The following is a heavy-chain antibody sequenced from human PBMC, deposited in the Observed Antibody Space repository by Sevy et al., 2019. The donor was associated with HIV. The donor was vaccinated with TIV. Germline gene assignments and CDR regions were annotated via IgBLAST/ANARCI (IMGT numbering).Heavy chain of an antibody. CDR1: GGSISSGGYY. Sequence: SETLSLTCTVSGGSISSGGYYWSWIRQHPGKGLEWIGYIYYSGSTYYNPSLKSRVTISVDTSKNRFSLKLSSVTAADTAVYYCARGGGPYYYYGMDVWGQGTTVTVSS. V-gene: IGHV4-31*03. J-gene: IGHJ6*02. D-gene: IGHD3-16*01. CDR3: ARGGGPYYYYGMDV. CDR2: IYYSGST.